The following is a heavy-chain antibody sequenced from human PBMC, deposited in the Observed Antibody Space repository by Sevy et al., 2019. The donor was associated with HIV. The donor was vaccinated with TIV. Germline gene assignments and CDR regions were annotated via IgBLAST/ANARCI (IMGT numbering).Heavy chain of an antibody. CDR2: ISIDGSNK. J-gene: IGHJ4*02. CDR3: AKDGGHIDIDY. V-gene: IGHV3-30*18. Sequence: GGSLRLSCAASVFTFKYHGMHWVRQAPGKGLEWLSLISIDGSNKYYADSGKGRFTISRDNAKNTVSVQMNSLRPEDTATYYCAKDGGHIDIDYWGQGILVTVSS. D-gene: IGHD2-15*01. CDR1: VFTFKYHG.